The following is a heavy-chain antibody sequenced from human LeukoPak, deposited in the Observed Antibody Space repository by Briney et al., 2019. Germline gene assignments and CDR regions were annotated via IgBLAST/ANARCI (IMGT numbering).Heavy chain of an antibody. CDR3: AGVSVAFDF. D-gene: IGHD4-23*01. CDR2: ISSSSSYI. J-gene: IGHJ4*02. CDR1: VFTFSSYS. Sequence: GGSLRLSCADSVFTFSSYSVNWVRHAPGKGREWVSSISSSSSYIYYADSAQGRFTISRDNAKNSLYLQMNSLRAEVTAGYYCAGVSVAFDFSGQGTLVTVSS. V-gene: IGHV3-21*01.